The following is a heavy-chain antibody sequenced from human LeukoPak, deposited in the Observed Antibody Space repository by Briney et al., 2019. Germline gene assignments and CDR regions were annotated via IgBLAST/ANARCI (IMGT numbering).Heavy chain of an antibody. V-gene: IGHV6-1*01. D-gene: IGHD6-13*01. CDR2: TYYRSKWYN. CDR1: GDIVSSNSPT. Sequence: SQTLSLTCAISGDIVSSNSPTWTWIRQSPSRGLEWLGRTYYRSKWYNDYAVSVKSRITINPDTSKNQFSLHLNSVTPEDTAVYYCARGSHSSSWYFDYWGQGTLVTVSS. CDR3: ARGSHSSSWYFDY. J-gene: IGHJ4*02.